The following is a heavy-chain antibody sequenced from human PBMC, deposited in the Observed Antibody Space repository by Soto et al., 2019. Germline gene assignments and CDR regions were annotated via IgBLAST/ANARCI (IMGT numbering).Heavy chain of an antibody. CDR1: GGSFSREA. J-gene: IGHJ3*01. D-gene: IGHD2-15*01. CDR2: ILPIFGTA. CDR3: ARGHEFGGNSDACDV. V-gene: IGHV1-69*12. Sequence: QVQRVQSGAEVKKPGSSVKVSCKASGGSFSREAINWVRQAPGQGPEWMGGILPIFGTADYAQKFQGRVTIAADVSTTTAYMELSSLRSEDTAVYYCARGHEFGGNSDACDVWGQGTMVTVSS.